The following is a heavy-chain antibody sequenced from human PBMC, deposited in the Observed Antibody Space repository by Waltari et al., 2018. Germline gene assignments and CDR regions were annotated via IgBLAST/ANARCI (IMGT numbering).Heavy chain of an antibody. Sequence: QVQLVQSGSELKKPGASVKVSCKASGYTFTNYAMNWVRQAPGQGLEWMGWINPNAGNPTYAQGFTGRFVCSLDTSISTAYLQISSLKADDTAVYYCASSRDGYNFLFYWGQGSLVTISS. V-gene: IGHV7-4-1*02. CDR3: ASSRDGYNFLFY. CDR1: GYTFTNYA. CDR2: INPNAGNP. J-gene: IGHJ4*02. D-gene: IGHD5-12*01.